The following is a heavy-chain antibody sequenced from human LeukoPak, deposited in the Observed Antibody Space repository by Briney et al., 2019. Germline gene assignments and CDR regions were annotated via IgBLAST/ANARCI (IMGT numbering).Heavy chain of an antibody. Sequence: ASVKVSCKASGYTFTSYYMHWVRQAPGQGLGWMGLINPTGGSTGYAQKFQGRVTMTRDMSTSTDYMELSSLRSEDTAIYYCARDNSVGDNAWWFDPWGQGTLVTVSS. CDR3: ARDNSVGDNAWWFDP. V-gene: IGHV1-46*01. D-gene: IGHD1-26*01. CDR2: INPTGGST. CDR1: GYTFTSYY. J-gene: IGHJ5*02.